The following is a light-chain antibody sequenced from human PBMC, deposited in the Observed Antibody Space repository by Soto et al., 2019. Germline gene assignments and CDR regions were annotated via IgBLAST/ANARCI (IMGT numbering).Light chain of an antibody. J-gene: IGKJ1*01. V-gene: IGKV3D-15*01. CDR2: DTY. Sequence: EIVMTQSPATLSVSPGERATLSCRASQSVSSNLAWYQQKPGQPPRLVVYDTYTRASGFLDRFSGSGSGTEFTLTISSLQPDDFATYYCQQYNSYHSFGQGTKVDIK. CDR3: QQYNSYHS. CDR1: QSVSSN.